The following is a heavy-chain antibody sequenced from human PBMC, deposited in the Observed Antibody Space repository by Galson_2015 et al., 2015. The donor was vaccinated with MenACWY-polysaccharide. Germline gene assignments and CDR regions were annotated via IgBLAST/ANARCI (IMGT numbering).Heavy chain of an antibody. CDR3: ARDRPDCSVGTCLPGNYFDY. V-gene: IGHV3-30-3*01. CDR2: GRSHNSKQ. CDR1: GITFSRDG. Sequence: SLRLSCAASGITFSRDGFHWVRQAPGKGLEWVAVGRSHNSKQFYADSVKGRFTVSRDESTSTLYLQMNSLRPEDTAVYYCARDRPDCSVGTCLPGNYFDYWGQGTLVTVSS. D-gene: IGHD2-15*01. J-gene: IGHJ4*02.